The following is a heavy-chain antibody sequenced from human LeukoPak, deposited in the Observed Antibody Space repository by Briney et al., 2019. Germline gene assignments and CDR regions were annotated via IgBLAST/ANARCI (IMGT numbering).Heavy chain of an antibody. D-gene: IGHD3-22*01. V-gene: IGHV3-11*04. CDR2: ISSGGSTI. CDR3: AGDLLYYDSSGGDY. Sequence: GGSLRLSCAASGFIFSDYYMSWIRQAPAKGLEWVSYISSGGSTIYYADSVKGRFTISRDNAKNSLYLQMNSLRAEDTAVYYCAGDLLYYDSSGGDYWGQGTLVTVSS. J-gene: IGHJ4*02. CDR1: GFIFSDYY.